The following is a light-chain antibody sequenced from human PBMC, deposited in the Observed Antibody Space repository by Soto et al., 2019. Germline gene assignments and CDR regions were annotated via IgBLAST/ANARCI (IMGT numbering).Light chain of an antibody. J-gene: IGKJ4*01. Sequence: DIQMTQSPSSLSASVGDRVTITCRASQSISRYLNWYQQKPGKAPKILIYAASSLQSGVPSRFRGNGSRTDFTLTISSLQAEDFATYYCEQGYRTPLTFGGGTKVETK. CDR3: EQGYRTPLT. CDR1: QSISRY. V-gene: IGKV1-39*01. CDR2: AAS.